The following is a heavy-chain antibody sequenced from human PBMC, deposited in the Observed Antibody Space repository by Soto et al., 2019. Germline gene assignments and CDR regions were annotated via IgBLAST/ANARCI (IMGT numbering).Heavy chain of an antibody. CDR1: GFTFSTYG. D-gene: IGHD3-3*01. J-gene: IGHJ5*02. V-gene: IGHV3-30*18. Sequence: QVQLVESGGGVVQPGRSLRLSCAASGFTFSTYGMHWVRQAPGKGLEWVAVISYDGSNKYYADSVKGRFTISRDNSKTTLFLQMNSLRAEDTAMYYCAKDFGVVILSHNWFDPWGQGTLVTVSS. CDR3: AKDFGVVILSHNWFDP. CDR2: ISYDGSNK.